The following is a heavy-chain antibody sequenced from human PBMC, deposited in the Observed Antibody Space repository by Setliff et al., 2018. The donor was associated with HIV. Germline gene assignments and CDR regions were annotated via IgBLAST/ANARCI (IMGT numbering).Heavy chain of an antibody. J-gene: IGHJ4*02. CDR2: STSGDST. Sequence: GGSLRLSCAASGFAVSGNYMSWVRQAPGKGLEWVSALSTSGDSTYYADSVKGRFTISRDNSKNTLYLQMNSRRAEDTAVYYCAKDRYYDSSGSPFDYWGQGTLVTVSS. CDR1: GFAVSGNY. V-gene: IGHV3-53*05. D-gene: IGHD3-22*01. CDR3: AKDRYYDSSGSPFDY.